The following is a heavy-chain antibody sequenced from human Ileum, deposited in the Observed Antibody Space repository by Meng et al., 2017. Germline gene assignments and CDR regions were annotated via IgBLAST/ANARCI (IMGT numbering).Heavy chain of an antibody. Sequence: GGSLRLSCAASGFIFSNYAMSWVRQAPGRGLEWVSIITSGGSTYYEDSVKGRFTISRDNLRSMLYLQMNSLRPEDTAIYYCAKDRSVRGIIDSQDYWGQGTLVTVSS. CDR3: AKDRSVRGIIDSQDY. CDR2: ITSGGST. J-gene: IGHJ4*02. D-gene: IGHD3-10*01. V-gene: IGHV3-23*01. CDR1: GFIFSNYA.